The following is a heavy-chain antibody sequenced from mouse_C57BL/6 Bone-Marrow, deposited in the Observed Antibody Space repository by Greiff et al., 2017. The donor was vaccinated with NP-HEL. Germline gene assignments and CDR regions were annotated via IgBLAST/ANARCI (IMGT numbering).Heavy chain of an antibody. CDR2: INPNYGTT. Sequence: VQLQQSGPELVKPGASVKISCKASGYSFTDYNMNWVKQSNGKSLEWIGVINPNYGTTSYNQKFKGKATLTVDQSSSSAYMQLNSLTSEDSAVYYCANYYGSSYEGAMDYWGQGTSVTVSS. V-gene: IGHV1-39*01. J-gene: IGHJ4*01. D-gene: IGHD1-1*01. CDR3: ANYYGSSYEGAMDY. CDR1: GYSFTDYN.